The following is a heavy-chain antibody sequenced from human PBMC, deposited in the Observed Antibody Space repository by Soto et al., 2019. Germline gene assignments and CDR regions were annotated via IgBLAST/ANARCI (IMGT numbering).Heavy chain of an antibody. CDR1: GYSISSGYY. J-gene: IGHJ4*02. CDR3: ARADYGGWYFDY. CDR2: IYHSGST. D-gene: IGHD4-17*01. Sequence: SETLSLTCAVSGYSISSGYYWGWIRQPPGKGLEWIGSIYHSGSTYYNPSLKSRVTISVDTSKNQFSLKLSSVTAADTAVYYWARADYGGWYFDYWGQGTLVTVSS. V-gene: IGHV4-38-2*01.